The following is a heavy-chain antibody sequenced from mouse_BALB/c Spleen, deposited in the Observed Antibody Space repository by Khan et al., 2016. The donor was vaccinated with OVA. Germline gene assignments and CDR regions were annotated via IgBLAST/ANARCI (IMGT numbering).Heavy chain of an antibody. V-gene: IGHV1-7*01. CDR2: INPSTGYT. CDR3: ASYYGSSDAMDY. D-gene: IGHD1-1*01. Sequence: VQLQQSGAELAKPGASVKMSCKASGYTFTSYWMHWVKQRPGQGLEWIGYINPSTGYTEYTQKFKDKATLTEDKSSSTAYMQLSSLTSYDAAVYYCASYYGSSDAMDYWGQGTSVPVSS. J-gene: IGHJ4*01. CDR1: GYTFTSYW.